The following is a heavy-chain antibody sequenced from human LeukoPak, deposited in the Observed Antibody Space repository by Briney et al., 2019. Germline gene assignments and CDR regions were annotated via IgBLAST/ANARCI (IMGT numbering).Heavy chain of an antibody. J-gene: IGHJ4*02. V-gene: IGHV3-53*01. D-gene: IGHD3-22*01. CDR2: IRGSG. CDR1: GFIVSSNY. CDR3: ASRAYDSSGYYYF. Sequence: GGSLRLSCAASGFIVSSNYMSWVRQAPGKGLEWVSVIRGSGYYADSVKGRFTISRDNSKNTVYLQMNSLRAEDTAVYYCASRAYDSSGYYYFGGQGTLVTVSS.